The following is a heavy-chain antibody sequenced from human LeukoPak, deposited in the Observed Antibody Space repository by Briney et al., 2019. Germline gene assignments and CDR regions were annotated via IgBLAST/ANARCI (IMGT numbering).Heavy chain of an antibody. J-gene: IGHJ6*03. CDR3: AKVGCTSTSCYADYYYYMDV. CDR1: GFIFSSYA. V-gene: IGHV3-30*02. Sequence: GGSLRLSCAASGFIFSSYAMHWVRQAPGKGLEWVTFTQYDGSNKYYADSVKGRFTISRNNSKNTLYLQMNSLRVEDTAVYYCAKVGCTSTSCYADYYYYMDVWGKGTTVTVSS. CDR2: TQYDGSNK. D-gene: IGHD2-2*01.